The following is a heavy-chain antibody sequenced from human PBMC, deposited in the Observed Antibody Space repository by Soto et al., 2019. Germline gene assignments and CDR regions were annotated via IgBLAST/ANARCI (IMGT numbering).Heavy chain of an antibody. D-gene: IGHD3-22*01. J-gene: IGHJ4*02. Sequence: PGGSLRLSCAASGFTFSSYAMSWVRQAPGKGLEWVSAISGSGGSTYYADSVKGRFTISRDNSKNTLYLQMNSLRAEDTAVYYCAKGSVRDSGYIQSFFDYWGQGTLVTVSS. CDR2: ISGSGGST. V-gene: IGHV3-23*01. CDR3: AKGSVRDSGYIQSFFDY. CDR1: GFTFSSYA.